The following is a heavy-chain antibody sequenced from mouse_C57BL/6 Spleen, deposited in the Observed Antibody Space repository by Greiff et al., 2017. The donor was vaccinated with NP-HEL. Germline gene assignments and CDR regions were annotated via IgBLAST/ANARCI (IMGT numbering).Heavy chain of an antibody. J-gene: IGHJ4*01. V-gene: IGHV1-69*01. D-gene: IGHD1-1*01. CDR2: IDPSDSYT. Sequence: QVQLQQPGAELVMPGASVKLSCKASGYTFTSYWMHWVKQRPGQGLEWIGEIDPSDSYTNYNQKFKGKSTLTVDKSSSTAYMQLSSLTSEDAAVYYCARRDYGSSDYAMDDWGKGTSVTVDS. CDR1: GYTFTSYW. CDR3: ARRDYGSSDYAMDD.